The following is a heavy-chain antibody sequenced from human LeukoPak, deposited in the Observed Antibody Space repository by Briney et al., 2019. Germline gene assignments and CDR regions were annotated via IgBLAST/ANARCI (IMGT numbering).Heavy chain of an antibody. V-gene: IGHV3-23*01. CDR2: IGDGGGNT. CDR3: ARDHSPEYGDLDY. J-gene: IGHJ4*02. D-gene: IGHD4-17*01. CDR1: GFTFSSYA. Sequence: GGSLRLSCAASGFTFSSYALSWVRQAPWKGLEWVSTIGDGGGNTYYADSVKGRFTVSRDNSKNTLYLQMNSLRAEDTAVYYCARDHSPEYGDLDYWGQGTLVTVSS.